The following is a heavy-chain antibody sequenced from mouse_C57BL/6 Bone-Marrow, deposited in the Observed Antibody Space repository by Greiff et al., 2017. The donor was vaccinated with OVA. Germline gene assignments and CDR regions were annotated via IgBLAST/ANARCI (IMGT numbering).Heavy chain of an antibody. V-gene: IGHV1-15*01. D-gene: IGHD2-5*01. J-gene: IGHJ4*01. CDR1: GYTFTDYE. CDR3: TRGYSNYYAMDY. Sequence: VQLQQSGAELVRPGASVTLSCKASGYTFTDYEMHWVKQTTVPGLEWIGAIDPETGGTAYNQQFKGKAILTADKSYSTAYMELRSLTSEDSAVYYCTRGYSNYYAMDYWGQGTSVTVSS. CDR2: IDPETGGT.